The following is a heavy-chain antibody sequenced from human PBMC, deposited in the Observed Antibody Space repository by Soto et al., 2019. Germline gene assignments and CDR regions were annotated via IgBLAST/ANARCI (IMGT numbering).Heavy chain of an antibody. CDR1: GGSIYRSGYY. CDR3: GEVLVTATGHTDSNS. Sequence: SETLSLTCTVSGGSIYRSGYYWGWIRQPPGRRLEWIGNIDYNGVTYSNPSLKSRVTISIDTSKNQFSLKLTSVTAADTALYSCGEVLVTATGHTDSNSWGPGTLV. D-gene: IGHD2-15*01. V-gene: IGHV4-39*01. J-gene: IGHJ4*02. CDR2: IDYNGVT.